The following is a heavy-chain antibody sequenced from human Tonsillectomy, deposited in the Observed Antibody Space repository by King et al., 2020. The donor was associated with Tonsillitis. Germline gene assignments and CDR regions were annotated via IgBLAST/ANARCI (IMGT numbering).Heavy chain of an antibody. V-gene: IGHV1-2*02. CDR3: ARDSYYDGSGYSDD. CDR2: ISPHIVVP. CDR1: GYTLTDNY. J-gene: IGHJ4*02. Sequence: QLVQSGSEVKKPGASLKVSCKDCGYTLTDNYKHWGRQPPGLRLHVSGWISPHIVVPNYAKKCQGRVTMNRDTSINTAYMDLSRLTSDDTAVYYCARDSYYDGSGYSDDWGQGTLVTVSS. D-gene: IGHD3-22*01.